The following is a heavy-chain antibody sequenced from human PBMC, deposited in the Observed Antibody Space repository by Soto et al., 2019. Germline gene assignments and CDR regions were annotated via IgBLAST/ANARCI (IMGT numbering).Heavy chain of an antibody. CDR2: ISYDGSNK. Sequence: LRLSCAASGFTFSSYAMHWVRQAPGKGLEWVAVISYDGSNKYYADSVKGRFTISRDNSKNTLYLQMNSLRAEDTAVYYCARSSVDTAMVRMDVWGQGTTVTVSS. D-gene: IGHD5-18*01. V-gene: IGHV3-30-3*01. CDR3: ARSSVDTAMVRMDV. CDR1: GFTFSSYA. J-gene: IGHJ6*02.